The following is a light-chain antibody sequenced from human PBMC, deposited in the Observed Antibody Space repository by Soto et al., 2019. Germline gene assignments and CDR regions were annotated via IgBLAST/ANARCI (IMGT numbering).Light chain of an antibody. V-gene: IGKV4-1*01. CDR1: QSVLDISNNKNY. J-gene: IGKJ3*01. CDR3: QQYYSIPRT. Sequence: DIVLTQSPESLAVSLGERATIKCKSSQSVLDISNNKNYLSWYQQKPGQPPSLLIYSASVRESGVPDRFSGRGSATDFTLTISTLQAEDVAIYYCQQYYSIPRTFGPGTRVDVK. CDR2: SAS.